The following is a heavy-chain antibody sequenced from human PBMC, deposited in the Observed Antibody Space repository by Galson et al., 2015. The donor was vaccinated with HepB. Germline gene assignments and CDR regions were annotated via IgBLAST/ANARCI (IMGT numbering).Heavy chain of an antibody. CDR2: TYTTGTT. D-gene: IGHD1-26*01. V-gene: IGHV3-66*01. J-gene: IGHJ6*02. CDR1: GFAVTTNY. Sequence: SLRLSCAASGFAVTTNYISWVRQAPGKGLEWVSVTYTTGTTYSADFAKGRFTISRDDVKNTLHLQMNNLRGEDTAAYYCARTGSNSAGYGMDVWGPGTTVTVSS. CDR3: ARTGSNSAGYGMDV.